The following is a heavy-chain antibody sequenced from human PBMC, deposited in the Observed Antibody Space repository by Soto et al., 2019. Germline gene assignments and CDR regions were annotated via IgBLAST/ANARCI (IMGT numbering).Heavy chain of an antibody. D-gene: IGHD3-10*01. V-gene: IGHV3-23*01. J-gene: IGHJ3*01. CDR1: GYTFSSYA. CDR2: ISGSGGST. CDR3: AKQSVYGSGSYYPN. Sequence: EVQLLESGGGLVQPGGSLRLSCAASGYTFSSYAMSWVRQAPGKGLEWVSAISGSGGSTYYADSVKGRFTISRDNSKNTLYLQMNSLRAEDTALYYCAKQSVYGSGSYYPNWGQGTMVTVSS.